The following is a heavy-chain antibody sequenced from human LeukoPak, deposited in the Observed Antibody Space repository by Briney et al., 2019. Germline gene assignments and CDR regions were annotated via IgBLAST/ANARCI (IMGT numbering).Heavy chain of an antibody. D-gene: IGHD3-10*01. CDR2: INPSDGST. Sequence: ASVKVSCEASGYTFSIYFLHWVRQALGQGLEWMGIINPSDGSTLYAQRFQGRVTMTRDTSTGTGYMQLSSLTSEDTAVYYCARGYEMVRGVIGSHAFDMWGQGTLVTVSS. CDR3: ARGYEMVRGVIGSHAFDM. V-gene: IGHV1-46*01. J-gene: IGHJ3*02. CDR1: GYTFSIYF.